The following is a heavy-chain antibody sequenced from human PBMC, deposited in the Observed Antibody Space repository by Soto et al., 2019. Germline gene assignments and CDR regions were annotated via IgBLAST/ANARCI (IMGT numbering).Heavy chain of an antibody. Sequence: ASETLSLTCTASGYSISSGSCWAWIRQPPGKGPEWIASIYHGGTTFYNPSLKSRITISVDTSNNQFSLKLTSVTAADTAVYYCARVHVMVVAGSTFDYWGHGTLVTSPQ. CDR2: IYHGGTT. CDR1: GYSISSGSC. D-gene: IGHD6-19*01. CDR3: ARVHVMVVAGSTFDY. V-gene: IGHV4-38-2*02. J-gene: IGHJ4*01.